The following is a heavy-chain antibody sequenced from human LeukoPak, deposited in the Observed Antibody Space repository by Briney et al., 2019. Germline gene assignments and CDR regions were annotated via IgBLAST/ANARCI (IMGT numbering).Heavy chain of an antibody. J-gene: IGHJ4*02. CDR3: ARLSVGSSVFLDY. CDR1: GGSISNYY. CDR2: LYSSGST. D-gene: IGHD6-13*01. V-gene: IGHV4-59*01. Sequence: SETLSLTCRVSGGSISNYYWSWIRQPPGKGLEFIGYLYSSGSTNYNPSLKSRVTISVDTFKNQSSLKLSSVTAADPAVYYCARLSVGSSVFLDYWGQGTLVTVSS.